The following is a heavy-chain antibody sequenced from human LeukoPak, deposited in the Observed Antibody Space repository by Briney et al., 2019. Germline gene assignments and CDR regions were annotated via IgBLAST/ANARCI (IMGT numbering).Heavy chain of an antibody. CDR3: AKDYVGTLDY. CDR2: ISGSGGST. J-gene: IGHJ4*02. V-gene: IGHV3-23*01. CDR1: GFTFSSYA. Sequence: GGSLRLSCAASGFTFSSYAMSWVRQAPGQGLEWVSAISGSGGSTYYADPVKGRFTISGDNAKNTLYLQMNSLRAEDTAVYYCAKDYVGTLDYWGQGTLVTVSS. D-gene: IGHD1-14*01.